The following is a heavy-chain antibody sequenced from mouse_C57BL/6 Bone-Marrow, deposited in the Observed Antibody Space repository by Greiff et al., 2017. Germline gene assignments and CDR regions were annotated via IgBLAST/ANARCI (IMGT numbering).Heavy chain of an antibody. V-gene: IGHV1-81*01. Sequence: QVQLKESGAELARPGASVKLSCKASGYTFTSYGISWVKQRTGQGLEWIGEIYPRSGNTYYNEKFKGKATLTADKSSSTAYMELRSLTSDDSAVYFCARSRSVYYDYDPFDYWGQGTTLTVSS. CDR3: ARSRSVYYDYDPFDY. CDR2: IYPRSGNT. CDR1: GYTFTSYG. J-gene: IGHJ2*01. D-gene: IGHD2-4*01.